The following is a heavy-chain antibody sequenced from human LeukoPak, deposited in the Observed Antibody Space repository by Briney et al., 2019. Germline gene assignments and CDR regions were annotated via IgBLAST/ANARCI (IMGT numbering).Heavy chain of an antibody. J-gene: IGHJ4*02. CDR3: ATGYSSGWSDY. V-gene: IGHV1-18*01. CDR1: GYTFTSYG. CDR2: ISAYNGNT. D-gene: IGHD6-19*01. Sequence: ASVKVSCKASGYTFTSYGISWVRQAPGQGLEWMGWISAYNGNTNYAQKLQGRVTMTTDTSTDTAYMELSSLRSEDTAVYYCATGYSSGWSDYWGQGTLVTVSS.